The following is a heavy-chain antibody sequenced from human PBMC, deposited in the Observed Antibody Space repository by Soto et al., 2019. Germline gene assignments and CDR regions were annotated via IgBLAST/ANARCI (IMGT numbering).Heavy chain of an antibody. CDR1: GGSISSYY. J-gene: IGHJ5*02. CDR3: ARHPVNQGEDWFDP. CDR2: IYYSGST. D-gene: IGHD3-10*01. V-gene: IGHV4-59*01. Sequence: KPSETLSLTCTVSGGSISSYYWSWIRQPPGKGLEWIGYIYYSGSTNYNPSLKSRVTISVDTSKNQFSLKLSSVTAADTVVYYCARHPVNQGEDWFDPWGQGTLVTVSS.